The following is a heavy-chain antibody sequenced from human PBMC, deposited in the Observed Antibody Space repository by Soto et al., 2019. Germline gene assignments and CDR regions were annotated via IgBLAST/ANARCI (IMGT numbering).Heavy chain of an antibody. CDR1: GLIVSSTY. J-gene: IGHJ3*02. CDR2: ISNGGDT. D-gene: IGHD2-15*01. CDR3: AREPRYCSGGSCSITGDAFDI. Sequence: EVQLVESGGGLVQPGGSLRLSCAASGLIVSSTYMSWVRQAPGKGLEWVSVISNGGDTHYADSVKGRFSLSRDISNNTLHLQMSSLRVEDTAVYYCAREPRYCSGGSCSITGDAFDIWGHGTMVTVSS. V-gene: IGHV3-66*01.